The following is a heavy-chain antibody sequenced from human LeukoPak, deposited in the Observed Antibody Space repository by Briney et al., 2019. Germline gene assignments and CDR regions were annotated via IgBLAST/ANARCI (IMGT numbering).Heavy chain of an antibody. J-gene: IGHJ4*02. CDR1: GFTFSNDW. CDR2: IKSKTDGGTT. Sequence: ESGGSLRLSFAASGFTFSNDWMNWVRQAPGKGLEWVGRIKSKTDGGTTDYAAPVKGRFTISRDDSKNTLYLQMNSLKTEDTAVYYCTTELIAAVGGYWGQGTLVTVSS. CDR3: TTELIAAVGGY. V-gene: IGHV3-15*07. D-gene: IGHD6-13*01.